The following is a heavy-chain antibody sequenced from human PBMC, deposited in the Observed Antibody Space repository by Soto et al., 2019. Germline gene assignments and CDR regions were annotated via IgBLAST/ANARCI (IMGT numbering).Heavy chain of an antibody. CDR3: ARDRRKAVAGIRYNWFDP. CDR2: ISSSGSTI. CDR1: GFTFSDYY. J-gene: IGHJ5*02. D-gene: IGHD6-19*01. V-gene: IGHV3-11*01. Sequence: PGGSLRLSCAASGFTFSDYYMSWIRQAPGKGLEWVSYISSSGSTIYYADSVKGRFTISRDNAKNSLYLQMNSLRAEDTAVYYCARDRRKAVAGIRYNWFDPWGQGTLVTVSS.